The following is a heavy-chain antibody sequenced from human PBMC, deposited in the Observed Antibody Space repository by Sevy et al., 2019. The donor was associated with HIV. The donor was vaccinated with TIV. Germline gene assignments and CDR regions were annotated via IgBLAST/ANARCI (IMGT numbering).Heavy chain of an antibody. CDR1: GFTFSSYA. CDR3: ARGSRREKPSYIVVVVAATEANYGMDV. D-gene: IGHD2-15*01. Sequence: GGSLRLSCAASGFTFSSYAMHWVRQAPGKGLEWVAVISYDGSNKYYADSVKGRFTISRDNSKKTLYLQRNSLRAEDTAVYYCARGSRREKPSYIVVVVAATEANYGMDVWGQGTTVTVSS. CDR2: ISYDGSNK. V-gene: IGHV3-30-3*01. J-gene: IGHJ6*02.